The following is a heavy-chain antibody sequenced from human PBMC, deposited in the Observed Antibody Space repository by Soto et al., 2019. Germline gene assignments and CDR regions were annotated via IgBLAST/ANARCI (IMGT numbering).Heavy chain of an antibody. CDR1: GFTFSNAW. CDR2: IKSKTDGGTT. Sequence: GGSLRLSCAASGFTFSNAWMSWVRQAPGKGLEWVGRIKSKTDGGTTDYAAPVKGRFTISRDDSKNTLYLQMNSLKTEDTAVYYCTTEPDIVVVPAAMEEGEHYYYYYMDVWGKGTTVTVSS. D-gene: IGHD2-2*01. CDR3: TTEPDIVVVPAAMEEGEHYYYYYMDV. V-gene: IGHV3-15*01. J-gene: IGHJ6*03.